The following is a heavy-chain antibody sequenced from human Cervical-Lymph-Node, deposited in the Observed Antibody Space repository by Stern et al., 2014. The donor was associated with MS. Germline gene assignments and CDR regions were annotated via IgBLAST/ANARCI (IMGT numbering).Heavy chain of an antibody. Sequence: VQLVESGGGVVQPGGSLGLPGAASGFTFTTFAMHWVRPAPCTGLEWVAVVSWDGSGSYYADSVKGRFTISRDNSKNTLYLQMSSLRSEDTAVFYCARARGSTWHDAFDVWGQGTVVTVSP. J-gene: IGHJ3*01. V-gene: IGHV3-30*07. CDR1: GFTFTTFA. D-gene: IGHD6-13*01. CDR2: VSWDGSGS. CDR3: ARARGSTWHDAFDV.